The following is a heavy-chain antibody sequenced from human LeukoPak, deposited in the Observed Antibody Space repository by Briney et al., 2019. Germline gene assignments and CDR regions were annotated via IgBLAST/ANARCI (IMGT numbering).Heavy chain of an antibody. V-gene: IGHV4-59*12. CDR2: IYYSGST. D-gene: IGHD6-25*01. J-gene: IGHJ4*02. Sequence: SETLSLTCTVSGDSISSYYWSWIRQPPGKGLEWIGYIYYSGSTKYNPSLKSRVTISVDTSKSQFSLKLNSVTPEDTAVYYCARDVQRRFDCWGQGTLVTVSS. CDR3: ARDVQRRFDC. CDR1: GDSISSYY.